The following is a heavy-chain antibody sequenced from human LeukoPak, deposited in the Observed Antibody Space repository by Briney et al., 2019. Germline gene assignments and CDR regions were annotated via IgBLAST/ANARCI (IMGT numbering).Heavy chain of an antibody. CDR3: ARDPTTVITTPYYFDD. CDR1: GGSFFGYH. J-gene: IGHJ4*02. V-gene: IGHV4-34*01. CDR2: INHRGIT. Sequence: PSETLSLTCAVSGGSFFGYHWNWIRQVPGKGLEWIGEINHRGITNYNPSLKSRVTTSVDTSKNQFSLRLRSVTAADTAVYYCARDPTTVITTPYYFDDWGQGTLVTVSS. D-gene: IGHD4-23*01.